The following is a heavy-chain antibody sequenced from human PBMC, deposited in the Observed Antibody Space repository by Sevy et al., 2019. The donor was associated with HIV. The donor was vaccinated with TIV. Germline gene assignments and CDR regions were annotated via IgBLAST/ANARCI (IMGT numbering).Heavy chain of an antibody. CDR3: AREQAYYDTTAAAFDI. CDR2: ISSSSSYI. V-gene: IGHV3-21*01. J-gene: IGHJ3*02. D-gene: IGHD3-22*01. CDR1: GFTFSSYS. Sequence: GGSLRLSCAASGFTFSSYSMNWVRQAPGKGLEWVSSISSSSSYIYYADSVKGRFTISRDNAKNSLYLQMNSLRVEDTAVYYCAREQAYYDTTAAAFDIWGQGTMVTVSS.